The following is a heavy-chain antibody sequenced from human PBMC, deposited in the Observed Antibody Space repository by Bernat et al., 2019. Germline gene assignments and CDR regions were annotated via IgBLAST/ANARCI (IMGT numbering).Heavy chain of an antibody. CDR2: IWYDGTNK. V-gene: IGHV3-33*01. Sequence: QVHLVESGGGVVQPGRSLRISCAASGFTFSNYGMHWVRQAPGKGLEWVAVIWYDGTNKYYADSVKGRFTSSRDNSKNTLCLRMNRRRAEDTGVYYGARDPGSATTGIDYWGQGTLVTVSS. D-gene: IGHD1-1*01. J-gene: IGHJ4*02. CDR1: GFTFSNYG. CDR3: ARDPGSATTGIDY.